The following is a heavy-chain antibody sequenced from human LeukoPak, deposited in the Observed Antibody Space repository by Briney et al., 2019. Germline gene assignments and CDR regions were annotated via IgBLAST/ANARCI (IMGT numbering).Heavy chain of an antibody. CDR2: INPNSGGT. D-gene: IGHD1-1*01. J-gene: IGHJ5*02. Sequence: GASVKVSCKASGYTFTGYYMHWVRQAPGQGLEWMGWINPNSGGTNYAQKFQGRVTMTRGTSISTAYMELSRLRSDDTAVYYCARGAHWPDNWFDPWGQGTLVTVSS. CDR1: GYTFTGYY. V-gene: IGHV1-2*02. CDR3: ARGAHWPDNWFDP.